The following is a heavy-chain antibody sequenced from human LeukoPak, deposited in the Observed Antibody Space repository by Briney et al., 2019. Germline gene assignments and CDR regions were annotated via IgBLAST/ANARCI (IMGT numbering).Heavy chain of an antibody. CDR2: ISVSGGST. CDR1: GFTFSIYA. J-gene: IGHJ4*02. CDR3: AKDAGYYDSSGYYCDLDY. D-gene: IGHD3-22*01. V-gene: IGHV3-23*01. Sequence: GGSLRLSCAASGFTFSIYAMSWVRQAPGKGLEWVSAISVSGGSTYYADSLKGRFTISRDNSKNTLYLQMNSLRAEDTAVYYCAKDAGYYDSSGYYCDLDYWGQGTLVTVSS.